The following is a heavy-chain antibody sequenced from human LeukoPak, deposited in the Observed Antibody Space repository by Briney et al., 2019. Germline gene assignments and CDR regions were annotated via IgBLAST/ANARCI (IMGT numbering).Heavy chain of an antibody. Sequence: PGGSLRLSCTTSGSTFGEYAMSWFRQAPGKGLDLVGFIRSEAYGGTTEYAASVKGRFTISRDDSESLAYLQMTSLKIEDTAVYYCTKGWGDYWGRGTLVTVSS. D-gene: IGHD6-19*01. J-gene: IGHJ4*02. CDR1: GSTFGEYA. CDR2: IRSEAYGGTT. CDR3: TKGWGDY. V-gene: IGHV3-49*03.